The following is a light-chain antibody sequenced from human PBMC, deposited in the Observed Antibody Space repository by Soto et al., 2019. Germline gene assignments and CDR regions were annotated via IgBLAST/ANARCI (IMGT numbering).Light chain of an antibody. J-gene: IGKJ4*01. CDR1: QPISNY. CDR3: LQLNRYPLT. Sequence: DIHLTQSPAFLSASVGDRVRITCRASQPISNYLAWYQQKPGKAPELLIYSASTLQSGVPSRFSGSGSWTEFSLTIRALQPEDFATYYCLQLNRYPLTFGGGTKVDIK. CDR2: SAS. V-gene: IGKV1-9*01.